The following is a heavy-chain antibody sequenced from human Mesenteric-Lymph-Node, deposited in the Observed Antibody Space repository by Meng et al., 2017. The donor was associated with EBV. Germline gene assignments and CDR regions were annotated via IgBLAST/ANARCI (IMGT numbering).Heavy chain of an antibody. J-gene: IGHJ5*02. CDR2: INHGGST. Sequence: VPHAQWGAGRLKPSETLSLTCGVYGGSLSGYYWNWIRQPPGKGLEWIGDINHGGSTSYNPSLKSRVTISVDTSKNEFSLKMTSVTAADTAVYYCARDRHFDPWGQGTLVTVSS. CDR1: GGSLSGYY. V-gene: IGHV4-34*01. CDR3: ARDRHFDP.